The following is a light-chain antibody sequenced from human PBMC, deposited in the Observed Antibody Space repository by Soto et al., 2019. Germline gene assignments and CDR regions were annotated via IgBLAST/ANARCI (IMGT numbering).Light chain of an antibody. CDR1: QSISSD. J-gene: IGKJ5*01. CDR2: GAS. V-gene: IGKV1-39*01. CDR3: QQIYSIPIT. Sequence: DIQMTQSPFSLSASVGDRVTITCRTSQSISSDLNWYQQKTGRAPKPLIYGASTLQSGVPSRFSGSGSGTHFTLTISSVQPEDFATYYCQQIYSIPITFGQGTRLEIK.